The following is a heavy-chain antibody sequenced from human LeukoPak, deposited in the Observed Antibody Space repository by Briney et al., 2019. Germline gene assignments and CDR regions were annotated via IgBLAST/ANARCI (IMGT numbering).Heavy chain of an antibody. CDR1: GYTFTGYY. CDR3: ARDRVTGTDFDY. D-gene: IGHD1-20*01. V-gene: IGHV1-2*02. CDR2: INPNSGGT. Sequence: ASVKVSCKASGYTFTGYYMHWVRQAPGQGLEWMGWINPNSGGTNYAQKFQGRVTMTRDTSINTAYMELSRLRSDNTAVYYCARDRVTGTDFDYWGQGTLVTVSS. J-gene: IGHJ4*02.